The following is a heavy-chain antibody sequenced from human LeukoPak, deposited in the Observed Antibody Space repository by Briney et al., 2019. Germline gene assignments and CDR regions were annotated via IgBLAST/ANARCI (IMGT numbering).Heavy chain of an antibody. Sequence: NPSETLSLTCTVSGGSISSYYWSWIRQPPGKGLEWIGYIYYSGGTNYNPSLKSRVTISVDTSKNQFSLKLSSVTAADTAVYYCARLDYDSSGYYWWYFDYWGQGTLVTVSS. CDR1: GGSISSYY. CDR3: ARLDYDSSGYYWWYFDY. D-gene: IGHD3-22*01. V-gene: IGHV4-59*08. J-gene: IGHJ4*02. CDR2: IYYSGGT.